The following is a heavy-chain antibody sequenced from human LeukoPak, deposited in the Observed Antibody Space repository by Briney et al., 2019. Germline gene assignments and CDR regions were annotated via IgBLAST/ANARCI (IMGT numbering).Heavy chain of an antibody. J-gene: IGHJ4*02. D-gene: IGHD7-27*01. V-gene: IGHV5-51*01. CDR3: ARQTAMGRSGDY. CDR2: IDPSDSET. CDR1: GYSFTSYW. Sequence: GESLKISCKASGYSFTSYWIGWVRQMPGKGLEGMGIIDPSDSETRYTPSFQGQVTISVDKSHTAADLQWNSLKASDTAMYYCARQTAMGRSGDYWGQGTLVTVSS.